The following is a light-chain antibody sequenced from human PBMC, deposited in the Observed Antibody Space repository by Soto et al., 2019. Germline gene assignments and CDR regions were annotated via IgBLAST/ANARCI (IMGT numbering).Light chain of an antibody. CDR1: QSVSSN. J-gene: IGKJ1*01. V-gene: IGKV3-15*01. Sequence: EVGRTQSPATLYVSPGERATLSCRASQSVSSNLAWYQQKPGQAPRLLIYGASTRATGIPARFSGSGSGTEFTLTISSLQSEDFAVYYCQQYNNCPPWTFGQGTKLDIK. CDR3: QQYNNCPPWT. CDR2: GAS.